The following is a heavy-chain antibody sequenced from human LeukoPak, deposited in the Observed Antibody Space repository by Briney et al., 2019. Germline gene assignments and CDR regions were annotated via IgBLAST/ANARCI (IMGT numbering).Heavy chain of an antibody. CDR3: AHYGDYRFMYYFDY. CDR1: GFSLTTSGVG. J-gene: IGHJ4*02. V-gene: IGHV2-5*01. CDR2: IYWNNDN. Sequence: SGPTLVNPTQTLTLTCSFSGFSLTTSGVGVGWIRQSPGKALEWLALIYWNNDNRCSPSLKTRLTITKDTSKNQVVLTMTEMDPVDTATYYCAHYGDYRFMYYFDYWGQGTLVTVSS. D-gene: IGHD4-17*01.